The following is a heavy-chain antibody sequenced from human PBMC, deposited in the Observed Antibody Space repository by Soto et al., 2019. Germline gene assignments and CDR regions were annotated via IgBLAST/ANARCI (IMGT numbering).Heavy chain of an antibody. CDR2: IEYDGNT. CDR1: GCSINSDSYS. D-gene: IGHD2-15*01. CDR3: AKVMVGATRNTDFDS. J-gene: IGHJ4*02. Sequence: ETLSLTCTVSGCSINSDSYSWAWTLQTTGKGQACIASIEYDGNTYYYPSLNSRITISADMSKNHFSRWLNSVTAADTALYYCAKVMVGATRNTDFDSWGQGTLVTVSS. V-gene: IGHV4-39*02.